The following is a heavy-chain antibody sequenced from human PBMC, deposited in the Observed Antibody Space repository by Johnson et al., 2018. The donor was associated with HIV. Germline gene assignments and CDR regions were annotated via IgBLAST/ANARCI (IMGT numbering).Heavy chain of an antibody. CDR1: GFTVNSNY. CDR3: AKEQLLRAFDI. Sequence: MLLVESGGGLVQPGGSLRLSCAASGFTVNSNYINWVRQAPGKGLECVSGIYSGGRTYYADSVEGRFTISRDNSKNTLYLQMNSLRAEDTAVYYCAKEQLLRAFDIWGQGTMVTVSS. CDR2: IYSGGRT. J-gene: IGHJ3*02. V-gene: IGHV3-66*01. D-gene: IGHD2-15*01.